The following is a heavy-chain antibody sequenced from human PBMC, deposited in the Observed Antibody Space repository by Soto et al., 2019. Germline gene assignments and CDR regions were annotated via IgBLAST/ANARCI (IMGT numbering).Heavy chain of an antibody. J-gene: IGHJ4*02. CDR2: IYYSGST. Sequence: PSETLSLTCTVSGGSISSYYWSWIRQPPGKGLEWIGYIYYSGSTNYNPSLKSRVTISVDTSKNQFSLKLSSVTAADTAVYYCVKGGTEQLVRVYFDYWGQGIVVTVSS. V-gene: IGHV4-59*08. CDR3: VKGGTEQLVRVYFDY. CDR1: GGSISSYY. D-gene: IGHD6-13*01.